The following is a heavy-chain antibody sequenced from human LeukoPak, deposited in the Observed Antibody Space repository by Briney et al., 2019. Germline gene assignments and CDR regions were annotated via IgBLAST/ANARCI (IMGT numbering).Heavy chain of an antibody. J-gene: IGHJ4*02. Sequence: GGSLRLSCAASGFIFSNYAMHWVRQAPGKGLEWVALISSDGSKTYHADSVKGRFSISRDNSKNTLYLQLNSLRAEDTAVYYCAREGDGFFDYWGQGTLVTVSS. CDR2: ISSDGSKT. CDR3: AREGDGFFDY. D-gene: IGHD5-24*01. CDR1: GFIFSNYA. V-gene: IGHV3-30*01.